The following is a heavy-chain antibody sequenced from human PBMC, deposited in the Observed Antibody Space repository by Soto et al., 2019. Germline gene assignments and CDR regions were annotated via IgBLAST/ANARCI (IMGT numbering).Heavy chain of an antibody. CDR2: ITGSGSDT. V-gene: IGHV3-23*01. CDR1: GFTFNNYA. D-gene: IGHD3-10*01. Sequence: GGSLRLSCAASGFTFNNYAMGWVRQAPGKGLEWVSAITGSGSDTYYLEYVKGRFTNSRDNSKNTLFLQMNSLRAEDTAIYYCAKLGSSAWSPHYYFDYWGQGTLVTVSS. J-gene: IGHJ4*02. CDR3: AKLGSSAWSPHYYFDY.